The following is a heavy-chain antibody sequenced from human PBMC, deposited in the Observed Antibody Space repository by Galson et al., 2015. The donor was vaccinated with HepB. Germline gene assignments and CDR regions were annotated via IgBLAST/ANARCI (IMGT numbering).Heavy chain of an antibody. CDR2: IKSKTDGGTT. J-gene: IGHJ3*02. V-gene: IGHV3-15*01. CDR3: TTDGILEWLHRRDAFDI. D-gene: IGHD3-3*01. Sequence: SLRLSCAASGFTFSNAWMSWVRQAPGKGLEWVGRIKSKTDGGTTDYAAPVKGRFTISRDDSKNTLYLQMNSLKTEDTAVYYCTTDGILEWLHRRDAFDIWGQGTMVTVSS. CDR1: GFTFSNAW.